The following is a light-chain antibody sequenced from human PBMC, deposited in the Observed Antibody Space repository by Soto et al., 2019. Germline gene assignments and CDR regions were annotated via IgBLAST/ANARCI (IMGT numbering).Light chain of an antibody. J-gene: IGKJ3*01. CDR2: DAS. CDR3: QQLNNWPFT. V-gene: IGKV3-11*01. Sequence: EIVLTQSPATLSLSPGERATLSCRASQSVSSYLARYQQKPGQAPRLFIYDASNRATGIPARFSGSGSGIDFNLTISSLEPEDFAVYYCQQLNNWPFTFGPGTKVDIK. CDR1: QSVSSY.